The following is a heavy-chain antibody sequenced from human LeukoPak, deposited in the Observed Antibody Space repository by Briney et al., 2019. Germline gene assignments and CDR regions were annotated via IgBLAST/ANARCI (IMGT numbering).Heavy chain of an antibody. J-gene: IGHJ4*02. V-gene: IGHV3-30-3*01. Sequence: GGSLRRSCAASGFTFSSFAMHWVRQAPGKGLQWVAVISYDGSQKYHVDSVKGRFTISRDNSENTLYLQMNNLRAEDTAVYYCARGRGAYGSGSYYWGQGTLVTVSS. CDR2: ISYDGSQK. CDR1: GFTFSSFA. D-gene: IGHD3-10*01. CDR3: ARGRGAYGSGSYY.